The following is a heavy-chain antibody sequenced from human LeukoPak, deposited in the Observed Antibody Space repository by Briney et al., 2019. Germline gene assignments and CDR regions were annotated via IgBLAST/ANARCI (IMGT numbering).Heavy chain of an antibody. CDR1: GFTFSSYA. J-gene: IGHJ4*02. D-gene: IGHD3-3*01. CDR3: AKVNDFWSGPPDY. V-gene: IGHV3-23*01. CDR2: ISGSGGST. Sequence: GGSLRLSCAASGFTFSSYAMGWVRQAPGKGLEWVSAISGSGGSTYYADSVKGRFTISRDNSKNTLYLQMNRLRAEDTAVYYCAKVNDFWSGPPDYWGQGTLVTVSS.